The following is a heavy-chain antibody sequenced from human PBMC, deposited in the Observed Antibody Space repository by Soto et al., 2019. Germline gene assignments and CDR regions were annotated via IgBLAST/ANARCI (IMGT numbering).Heavy chain of an antibody. V-gene: IGHV4-31*03. J-gene: IGHJ5*02. CDR1: GGSISSGGDY. CDR3: ARAGMVVKRVNWFDP. D-gene: IGHD2-21*01. CDR2: IYYSGST. Sequence: QVQLQESGPGLVKPSQTLSLTCTVSGGSISSGGDYWRWIRQHPGKGLEWIGYIYYSGSTYYNPSLKSRVTISADTSNNQFSLKLSSVTAADTAVYYCARAGMVVKRVNWFDPWGQGTLVTVSS.